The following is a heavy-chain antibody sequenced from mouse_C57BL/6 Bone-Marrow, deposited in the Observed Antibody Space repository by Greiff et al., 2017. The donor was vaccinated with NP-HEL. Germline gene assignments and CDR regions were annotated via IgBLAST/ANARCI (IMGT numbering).Heavy chain of an antibody. CDR3: ARGDGLRRGGAMDY. D-gene: IGHD2-4*01. CDR2: IDPSDSYT. J-gene: IGHJ4*01. Sequence: VQLQQPGAELVMPGASVKLSCKASGYTFTSYWMHWVKQRPGQGLEWIGEIDPSDSYTNYNQKFKGKSTLTVDKSSSTAYMQLSSLTSEDSAVYYCARGDGLRRGGAMDYWGQGTSVTVSS. V-gene: IGHV1-69*01. CDR1: GYTFTSYW.